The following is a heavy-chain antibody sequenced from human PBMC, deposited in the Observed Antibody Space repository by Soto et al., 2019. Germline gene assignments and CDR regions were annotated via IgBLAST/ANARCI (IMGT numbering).Heavy chain of an antibody. V-gene: IGHV3-9*01. CDR2: VTWNSSSK. Sequence: GGSLRLSCVASGFDFDDYAMHWVRQGPGKRLEWVSGVTWNSSSKGYADSVKGRFIISRDNAKNSVYLQMNSLRPEDTALYYCEKGKFLGEWSFYFFDYWGRGTPVTVSS. D-gene: IGHD2-8*01. J-gene: IGHJ4*02. CDR1: GFDFDDYA. CDR3: EKGKFLGEWSFYFFDY.